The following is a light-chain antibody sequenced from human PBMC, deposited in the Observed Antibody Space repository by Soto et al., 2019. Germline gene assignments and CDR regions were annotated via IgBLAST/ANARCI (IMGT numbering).Light chain of an antibody. V-gene: IGKV3-15*01. CDR3: QQYNNCPYT. Sequence: EIVMTQSPATLSLSPGERATLSCRASQSVSSNLAWYQQKHGQAPRLLIYGASTRATGITARFSGSGSGTEFTLTISSLQYEDFAVYYCQQYNNCPYTFGQGTKLEIK. CDR1: QSVSSN. J-gene: IGKJ2*01. CDR2: GAS.